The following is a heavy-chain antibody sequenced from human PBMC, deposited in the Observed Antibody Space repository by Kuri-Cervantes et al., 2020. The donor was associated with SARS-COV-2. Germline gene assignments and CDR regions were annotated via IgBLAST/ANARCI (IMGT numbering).Heavy chain of an antibody. CDR2: ISYVGSNK. J-gene: IGHJ6*03. D-gene: IGHD1-26*01. CDR3: AKTAGSGSYHYYYYYMDV. Sequence: LSLTCAASGFTFSSYAMSWVRQAPGKGLEWVAVISYVGSNKYYADSVKGRFTISRDNSKNTLYLQMNSLRAEDTAVYYCAKTAGSGSYHYYYYYMDVWGKGTTVTVSS. CDR1: GFTFSSYA. V-gene: IGHV3-30-3*01.